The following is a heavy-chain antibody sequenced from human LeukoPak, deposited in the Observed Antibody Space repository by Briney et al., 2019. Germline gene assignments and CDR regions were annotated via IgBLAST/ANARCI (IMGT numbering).Heavy chain of an antibody. V-gene: IGHV1-69*04. CDR1: GGTFNNYA. D-gene: IGHD2-21*02. CDR2: IIPILGIA. Sequence: SVKVSCKASGGTFNNYAFRWVRQAPGQGLEWMGRIIPILGIANYAQKFQGRVTITADKSTSTAYMELSSLGSEDTAVYYCARDSVLGCGGDCYTHFDYWGQGTLVTVSS. J-gene: IGHJ4*02. CDR3: ARDSVLGCGGDCYTHFDY.